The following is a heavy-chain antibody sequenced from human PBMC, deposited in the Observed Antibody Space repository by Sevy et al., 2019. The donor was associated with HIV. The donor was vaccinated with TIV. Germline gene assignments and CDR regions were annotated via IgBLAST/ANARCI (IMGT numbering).Heavy chain of an antibody. V-gene: IGHV4-59*01. Sequence: SETLSLTCTVFGGSISAYCWSWIRQSPGKGLEYIGYIYYTGSTYYNPSLKSRVTISIDTSKNQFSLRLTSVTAADTAMYYCARAPPVRSGDDSLNWFDPWGQGTLVTVSS. CDR3: ARAPPVRSGDDSLNWFDP. D-gene: IGHD5-12*01. CDR2: IYYTGST. CDR1: GGSISAYC. J-gene: IGHJ5*02.